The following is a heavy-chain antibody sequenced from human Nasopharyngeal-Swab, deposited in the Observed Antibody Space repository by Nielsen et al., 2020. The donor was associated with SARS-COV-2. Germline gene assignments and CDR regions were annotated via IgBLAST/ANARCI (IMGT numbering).Heavy chain of an antibody. Sequence: LSLTGAASGFPLSSYELNWVRQAPGKGLEWVASISGGGVTIFYADSVKGRFTISRDNAKNSLFLQLNSLRAEDTATYYCAREFGAGAFGFWGQGTLVTVSS. CDR3: AREFGAGAFGF. J-gene: IGHJ4*02. D-gene: IGHD3-16*01. CDR2: ISGGGVTI. V-gene: IGHV3-48*03. CDR1: GFPLSSYE.